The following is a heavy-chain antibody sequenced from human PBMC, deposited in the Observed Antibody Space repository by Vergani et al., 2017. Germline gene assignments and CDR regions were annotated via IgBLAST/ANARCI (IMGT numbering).Heavy chain of an antibody. D-gene: IGHD2-2*01. Sequence: QLLESGGGLIQPGGSLRLSCAASGFTFNSYAMTWVRQAPGKGLEWVSGINNNGGSTYYADSVKGRFTISRDNSKNTLYLQMTDLRAEDTATYYCAKWWGSTSCPYGGGAFDVWGHGTMVTVSS. J-gene: IGHJ3*01. V-gene: IGHV3-23*01. CDR1: GFTFNSYA. CDR2: INNNGGST. CDR3: AKWWGSTSCPYGGGAFDV.